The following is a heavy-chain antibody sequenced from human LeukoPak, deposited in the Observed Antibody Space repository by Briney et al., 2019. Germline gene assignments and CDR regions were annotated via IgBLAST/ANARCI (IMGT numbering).Heavy chain of an antibody. CDR1: GGSISSGSYY. Sequence: SQTLSLTCTVSGGSISSGSYYWSWIRQPAGKGLECIGRIYSSGSTNYNPSLKSRVTISVDTSKNQFSLKLSSVTAADTAVYYCARDRYGSSYRFDPWGQGTLVTVSS. CDR2: IYSSGST. D-gene: IGHD6-13*01. V-gene: IGHV4-61*02. J-gene: IGHJ5*02. CDR3: ARDRYGSSYRFDP.